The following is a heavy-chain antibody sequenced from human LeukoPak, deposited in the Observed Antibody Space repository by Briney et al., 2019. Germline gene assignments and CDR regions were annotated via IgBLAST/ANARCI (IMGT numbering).Heavy chain of an antibody. CDR3: ARGNIKGLDYFDY. V-gene: IGHV3-23*01. CDR2: ISGSGDNT. J-gene: IGHJ4*02. Sequence: GGSLRLSCAASGFAFSSYATSWVRQAPGKGLEWVSAISGSGDNTYYADSVKGRFTISRDNAKNSLYLQMNSLRAEDTALYFCARGNIKGLDYFDYWGQGTLVTVSS. CDR1: GFAFSSYA. D-gene: IGHD5-12*01.